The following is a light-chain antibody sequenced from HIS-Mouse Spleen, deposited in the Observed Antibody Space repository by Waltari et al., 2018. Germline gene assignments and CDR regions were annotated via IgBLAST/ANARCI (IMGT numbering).Light chain of an antibody. CDR1: SSDVGGYNY. V-gene: IGLV2-8*01. CDR3: SSYAGSNNYV. J-gene: IGLJ1*01. CDR2: EVS. Sequence: QSALTQPPSASGSPGQSVTISCTGTSSDVGGYNYVRWYQPHPGKAPKLMIYEVSKRPSGVPDRFSVSKSGNTASLTVSGLQAEDEADYYCSSYAGSNNYVYGTGTKVTVL.